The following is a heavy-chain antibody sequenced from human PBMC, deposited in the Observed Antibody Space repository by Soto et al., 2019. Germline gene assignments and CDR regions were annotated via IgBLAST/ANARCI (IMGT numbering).Heavy chain of an antibody. J-gene: IGHJ6*02. CDR2: ISYDGSNK. V-gene: IGHV3-30-3*01. Sequence: GGSLRLSCAASGFTFSSYAMHWVRQAPGKGLEWVAVISYDGSNKYYADSVKGRFTISRDNSKNTLYLQMNSLRAEDTAVYYCARVGERLKNLSSSWYSTSIYYYYGMDVWGQGTTVTVSS. D-gene: IGHD6-13*01. CDR1: GFTFSSYA. CDR3: ARVGERLKNLSSSWYSTSIYYYYGMDV.